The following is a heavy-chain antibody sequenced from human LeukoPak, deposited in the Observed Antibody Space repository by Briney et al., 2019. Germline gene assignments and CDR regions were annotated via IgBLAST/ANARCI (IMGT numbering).Heavy chain of an antibody. Sequence: SETLSLTCAVYGGSFSGYYWSWIRQPPGKGLEWIGEINHSGSTYYNPSVKSRVTISVDTSKNQFSLKLSSVTAADTAVYYCARRAGQSLNGSYGTAFDIWGQGTTVIVSA. V-gene: IGHV4-34*01. CDR3: ARRAGQSLNGSYGTAFDI. CDR2: INHSGST. CDR1: GGSFSGYY. J-gene: IGHJ3*02. D-gene: IGHD1-26*01.